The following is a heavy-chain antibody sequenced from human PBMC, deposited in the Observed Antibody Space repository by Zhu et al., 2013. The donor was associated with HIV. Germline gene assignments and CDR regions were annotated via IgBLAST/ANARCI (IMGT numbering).Heavy chain of an antibody. D-gene: IGHD6-13*01. J-gene: IGHJ5*02. CDR3: ASSLSWQQLADVWFDP. CDR2: INPNSGGT. V-gene: IGHV1-2*02. Sequence: QVQLVQSGAEVKKPGASVKVSCKASGYTFTGYYMHWVRQAPGQGLEWMGWINPNSGGTNYAQKFQGRVTMTRDTSISTAYMELSRLRSDDTAVYYCASSLSWQQLADVWFDPGAREPWSPSPQ. CDR1: GYTFTGYY.